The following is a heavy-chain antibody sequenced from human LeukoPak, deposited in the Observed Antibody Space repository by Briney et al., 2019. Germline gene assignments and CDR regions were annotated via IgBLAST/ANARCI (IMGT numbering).Heavy chain of an antibody. CDR1: GGTFSSYA. D-gene: IGHD3-22*01. V-gene: IGHV1-69*13. CDR3: ARVTGTGDSSGYYY. J-gene: IGHJ4*02. Sequence: EASVKVSCKASGGTFSSYAISWVRQAPGQGLEWMGGIIPIFGTANYAQKFQGRVTITADESTSTAYMELSSLRSEDTAVYYCARVTGTGDSSGYYYWGQGTLVTVSS. CDR2: IIPIFGTA.